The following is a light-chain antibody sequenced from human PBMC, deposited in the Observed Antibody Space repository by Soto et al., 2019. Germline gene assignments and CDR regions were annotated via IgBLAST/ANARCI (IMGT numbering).Light chain of an antibody. J-gene: IGLJ2*01. CDR2: DHV. V-gene: IGLV6-57*03. CDR3: RSYETTYVV. Sequence: NFMLTQPHSVSESAGKTVTISCTRSSGSIASNYVQRYQQRPGSVPTTIIYDHVQRPSGVPDRFSGSIDTSSNSASLSISGLRSEDEADYFCRSYETTYVVFGGGTKLTVL. CDR1: SGSIASNY.